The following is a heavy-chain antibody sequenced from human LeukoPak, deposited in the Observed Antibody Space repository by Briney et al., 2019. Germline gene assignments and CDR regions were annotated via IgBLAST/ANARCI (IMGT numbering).Heavy chain of an antibody. CDR1: GGSISSYY. CDR2: IYYSGST. V-gene: IGHV4-59*01. Sequence: LSETLSLTCTVSGGSISSYYWNWIRQPPGKGLEWIGYIYYSGSTNYNPYLKSRVTISVDTSKNQFSLKLSSVTAADTAVYYCARVIVTDYYDSSGYLDAWGQGTLVTVSS. D-gene: IGHD3-22*01. CDR3: ARVIVTDYYDSSGYLDA. J-gene: IGHJ5*02.